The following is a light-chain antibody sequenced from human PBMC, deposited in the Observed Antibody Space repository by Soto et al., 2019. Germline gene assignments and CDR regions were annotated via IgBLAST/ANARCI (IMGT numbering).Light chain of an antibody. CDR1: QNIRSD. Sequence: DIVMTQSPATLSVSPGERATLSCRASQNIRSDLAWYQQKPGQAPRLLMYGASIRATGIPARFSGSGSGTDFTLTISRLQSEDLAIYYCQQYINWTFGQGTKMEIK. V-gene: IGKV3-15*01. J-gene: IGKJ1*01. CDR2: GAS. CDR3: QQYINWT.